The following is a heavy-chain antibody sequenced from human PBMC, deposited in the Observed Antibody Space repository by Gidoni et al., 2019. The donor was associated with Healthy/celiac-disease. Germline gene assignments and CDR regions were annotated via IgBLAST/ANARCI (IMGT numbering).Heavy chain of an antibody. D-gene: IGHD3-10*01. V-gene: IGHV3-53*01. CDR1: GFTGCSNY. CDR2: IYSGGST. J-gene: IGHJ4*02. CDR3: ARGAPYGSGILNI. Sequence: EVQLVESGGGLIQPGGSLRLSCAASGFTGCSNYRSWVRQAPGKGREWVSVIYSGGSTYYADSVKGRFTISRDNSKNTLYLQMNSLRAEDTAVYYCARGAPYGSGILNIWGQGTLVTVSS.